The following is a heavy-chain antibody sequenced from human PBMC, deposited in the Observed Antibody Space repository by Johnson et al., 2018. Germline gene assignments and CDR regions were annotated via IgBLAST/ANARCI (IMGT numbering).Heavy chain of an antibody. CDR3: ARNSITIVRGFPMDYYLDV. J-gene: IGHJ6*04. CDR1: GGSISSYY. Sequence: QVQLQESGPGLVKXSETXSLXCTVSGGSISSYYWSWIRQPPGKGLEWIGYIYYSGSTKHKPSPKSRVTISVDTSKNQCSLKLSSVTAADTAVYYGARNSITIVRGFPMDYYLDVWGKGTTVTVSS. CDR2: IYYSGST. D-gene: IGHD3-10*01. V-gene: IGHV4-59*01.